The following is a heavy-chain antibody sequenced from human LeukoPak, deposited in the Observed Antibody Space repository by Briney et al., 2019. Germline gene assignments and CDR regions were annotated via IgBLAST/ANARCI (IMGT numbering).Heavy chain of an antibody. J-gene: IGHJ4*02. V-gene: IGHV3-30*18. Sequence: GGSLRLSCAASGFTFSSYGMHWVRQAPGKGLEWVAVISYDGSNKYYADSVKGRFTISRDNSKNTLYLQMNSLRAEDTAVYYCAKGGRYYYDSSEDYWGQGTLVTVSS. CDR1: GFTFSSYG. CDR2: ISYDGSNK. CDR3: AKGGRYYYDSSEDY. D-gene: IGHD3-22*01.